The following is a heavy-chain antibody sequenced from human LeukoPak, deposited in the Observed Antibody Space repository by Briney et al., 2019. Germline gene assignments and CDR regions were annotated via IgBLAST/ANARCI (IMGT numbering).Heavy chain of an antibody. Sequence: SETLSLTCSVSGGSISSSSYYWGWIRQPPGKGLEWIGSIYYSGSTYYNPSLKSRVTISVDTSKNQFSLKLSSVTAADTAVYYCARSSGYSYGLSRFDPWGQGTLVTVSS. CDR1: GGSISSSSYY. J-gene: IGHJ5*02. CDR3: ARSSGYSYGLSRFDP. CDR2: IYYSGST. D-gene: IGHD5-18*01. V-gene: IGHV4-39*01.